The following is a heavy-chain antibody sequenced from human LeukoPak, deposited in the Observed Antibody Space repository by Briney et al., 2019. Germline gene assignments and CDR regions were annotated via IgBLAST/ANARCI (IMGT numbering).Heavy chain of an antibody. V-gene: IGHV5-51*01. D-gene: IGHD3-22*01. J-gene: IGHJ6*03. CDR3: ARGMYYYDSSGYHDYYYYMDV. Sequence: GESLKISCKGSGYSFTSYWIGWVRQMPGKGLEWMGIIYPGDSDTRYSPSFQGQVTISADKSISTAYLQWSSLKASDTAMYYCARGMYYYDSSGYHDYYYYMDVWGKGTTATVSS. CDR2: IYPGDSDT. CDR1: GYSFTSYW.